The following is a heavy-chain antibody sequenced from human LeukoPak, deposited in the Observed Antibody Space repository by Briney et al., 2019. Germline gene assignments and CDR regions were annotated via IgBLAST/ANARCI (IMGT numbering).Heavy chain of an antibody. J-gene: IGHJ4*02. V-gene: IGHV4-61*02. CDR1: GGSISSGSYY. CDR3: ASLHNPQFYSLGDY. Sequence: SETLSLTCTVSGGSISSGSYYWSWIRQPAGKGLEWIGRIYTSGSTNYNPSLKSRVTISVDTSKNQFSLKLSSVTAADTAVYYCASLHNPQFYSLGDYWGQGTLVTVSS. CDR2: IYTSGST. D-gene: IGHD2-15*01.